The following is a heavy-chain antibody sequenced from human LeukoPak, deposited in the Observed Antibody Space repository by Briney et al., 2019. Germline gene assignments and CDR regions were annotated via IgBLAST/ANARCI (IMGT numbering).Heavy chain of an antibody. V-gene: IGHV4-4*07. D-gene: IGHD3-16*01. CDR1: GGSISSYY. J-gene: IGHJ3*02. CDR2: IYSSGST. Sequence: SETLSLTCTVSGGSISSYYWSWIRQPAGKGREWFGRIYSSGSTNYSPSLKSRVTMSVDTSKNQFSLKLSSVTAADTAVYYCARLILMSDAFDIWGQGTMVTVSS. CDR3: ARLILMSDAFDI.